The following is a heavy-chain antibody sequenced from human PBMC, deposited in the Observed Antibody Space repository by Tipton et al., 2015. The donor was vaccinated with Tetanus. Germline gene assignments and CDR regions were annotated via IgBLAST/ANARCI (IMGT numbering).Heavy chain of an antibody. CDR2: TYYRSKWYN. D-gene: IGHD2-15*01. V-gene: IGHV6-1*01. CDR3: ARSLVVVVAATHEYYYYGMDV. Sequence: LVKPTQTLSLTCAISGDSVSSNSAAWNRIRQSPSRGLEWLGRTYYRSKWYNDYAVSVKSRITINPDTSKNQFSLQLNSVTPEDTAVYYCARSLVVVVAATHEYYYYGMDVWGQGTTVTVSS. J-gene: IGHJ6*02. CDR1: GDSVSSNSAA.